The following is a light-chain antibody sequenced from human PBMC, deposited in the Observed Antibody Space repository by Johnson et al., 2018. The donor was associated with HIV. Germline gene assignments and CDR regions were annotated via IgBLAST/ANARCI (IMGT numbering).Light chain of an antibody. CDR3: GTWDSSLSAGGANYV. CDR2: ENT. Sequence: HSALTQPPSVSAAPGQKVTISCSGSSSNIGNNYVSWYQQLPGTAPKLLIYENTKRPSGIPDRFSGSKSGTSATLGITGLQTGDAADYYCGTWDSSLSAGGANYVFGTGTKVTVL. CDR1: SSNIGNNY. J-gene: IGLJ1*01. V-gene: IGLV1-51*02.